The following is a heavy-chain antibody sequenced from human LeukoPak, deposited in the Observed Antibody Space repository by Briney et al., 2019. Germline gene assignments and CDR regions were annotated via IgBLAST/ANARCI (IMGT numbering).Heavy chain of an antibody. J-gene: IGHJ2*01. Sequence: PSETLSLTCTVSGGSISSYYWSWIRQPAGKGLEWIGRIYTSGSTNYNPSLKSRVTMSVDTSKNQFSLKLSSVTAADTAVYYCVRGGARWFGERYHFDLWGRGTLVTVSS. V-gene: IGHV4-4*07. CDR1: GGSISSYY. CDR3: VRGGARWFGERYHFDL. D-gene: IGHD3-10*01. CDR2: IYTSGST.